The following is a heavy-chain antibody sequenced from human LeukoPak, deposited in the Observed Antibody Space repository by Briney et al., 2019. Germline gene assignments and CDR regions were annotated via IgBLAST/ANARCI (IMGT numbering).Heavy chain of an antibody. J-gene: IGHJ3*02. CDR3: ASGDDNADYEYVFDI. CDR1: GYNFTSYW. D-gene: IGHD4-17*01. V-gene: IGHV5-51*01. Sequence: KLGEPLKIPCQGSGYNFTSYWIGGAGQLHGKGLEWMGFIYPADSDTRYSPSFQGQVTISADKSITPAHLQWSSLKASDTAMYYCASGDDNADYEYVFDIWGQGTMVTVSS. CDR2: IYPADSDT.